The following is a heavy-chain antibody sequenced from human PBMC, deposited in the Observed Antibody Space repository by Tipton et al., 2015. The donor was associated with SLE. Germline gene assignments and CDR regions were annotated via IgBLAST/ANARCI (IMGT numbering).Heavy chain of an antibody. CDR2: IYYSANT. V-gene: IGHV4-31*03. Sequence: TLSLTCTVSGGSITSGSYYWSWIRQHPWKGLEWIGYIYYSANTFYSPSPKSRVAISLDTSKNQFSLNLGSVTAADTATYYCARDYYGSGRFDSWGQGTLVTVSS. CDR1: GGSITSGSYY. J-gene: IGHJ4*02. CDR3: ARDYYGSGRFDS. D-gene: IGHD3-10*01.